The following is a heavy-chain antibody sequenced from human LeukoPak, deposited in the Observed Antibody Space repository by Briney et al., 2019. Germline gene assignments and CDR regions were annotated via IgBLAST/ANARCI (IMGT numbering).Heavy chain of an antibody. J-gene: IGHJ3*02. Sequence: PGGSLRLSCAASGFTFSSYAMSWVRQAPGKGLEWVSGISGSGGSTYYADSVKDRFTISRDNSKNTLYLQMNSLRAEDTAVYYCARHLVPTAMLTAFGIWGQGTMVTVSS. V-gene: IGHV3-23*01. CDR3: ARHLVPTAMLTAFGI. D-gene: IGHD2-2*01. CDR1: GFTFSSYA. CDR2: ISGSGGST.